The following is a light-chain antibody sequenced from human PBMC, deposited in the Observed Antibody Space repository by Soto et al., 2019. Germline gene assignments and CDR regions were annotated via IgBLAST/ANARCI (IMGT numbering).Light chain of an antibody. J-gene: IGLJ3*02. CDR1: SVDVGGYNY. V-gene: IGLV2-8*01. CDR3: NSYAGSNNWV. CDR2: EVS. Sequence: QSALTQPASVSGSPGQSITISCTGTSVDVGGYNYVSWYQQHPGKAPKLMIYEVSKRPSGVPDRFSGSKSGNTASLTVSGLQAEDEADYYCNSYAGSNNWVFGGGTKLTVL.